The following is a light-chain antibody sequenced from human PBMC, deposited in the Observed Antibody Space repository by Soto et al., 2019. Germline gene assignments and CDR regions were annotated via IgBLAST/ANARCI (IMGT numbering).Light chain of an antibody. CDR1: SSNIGAGYE. J-gene: IGLJ1*01. Sequence: QSVLTQPPSVSGAPGQRVTISCTGSSSNIGAGYEVHWYQHLPGKAPKLLIYGNTNRPSGVPDRFSGSKSGTSASLAITGLQAEDESDYYCQSYDTSLTASYVFGGGPNFT. CDR2: GNT. CDR3: QSYDTSLTASYV. V-gene: IGLV1-40*01.